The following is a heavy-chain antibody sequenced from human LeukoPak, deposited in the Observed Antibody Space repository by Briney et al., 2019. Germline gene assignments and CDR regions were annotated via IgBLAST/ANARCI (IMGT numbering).Heavy chain of an antibody. J-gene: IGHJ4*02. V-gene: IGHV3-21*01. CDR2: ISSGSSYI. CDR1: GFTFSSYA. Sequence: PGGSLRLSCAASGFTFSSYAMNWVRQAPGKSQEWVSSISSGSSYIYYADSVKGRFTISRDNAENSLYLQMNSLRAEDTAVYYCARENFQYWAQGTLVTVSS. CDR3: ARENFQY.